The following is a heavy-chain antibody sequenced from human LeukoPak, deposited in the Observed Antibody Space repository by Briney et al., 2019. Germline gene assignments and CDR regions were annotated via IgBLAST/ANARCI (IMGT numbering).Heavy chain of an antibody. V-gene: IGHV1-69*05. J-gene: IGHJ4*02. D-gene: IGHD2-2*01. CDR1: GGTFSSYA. CDR3: AIDHCSSTSCYGSDEIDY. Sequence: ASVKVSCKASGGTFSSYAISWVRQAPGQGLEWMGRIIPIFGTANYAQKFQGRVTITTDESTSTAYMELSSLRSEDTAVYYCAIDHCSSTSCYGSDEIDYWGQGTLVTVSS. CDR2: IIPIFGTA.